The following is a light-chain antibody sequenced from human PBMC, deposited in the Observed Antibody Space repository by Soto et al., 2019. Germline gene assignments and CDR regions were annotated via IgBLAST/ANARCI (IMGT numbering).Light chain of an antibody. J-gene: IGLJ3*02. CDR2: GNS. CDR1: SSNIGGDT. V-gene: IGLV1-44*01. CDR3: AAWDARFRVRV. Sequence: QSVLIQPPSVSGTPGQRVSISCSGSSSNIGGDTVSWFQQLPGSAPKLLMFGNSQRPSGVPDRFSGSKSGTSASLAISGLQSEDEADYYCAAWDARFRVRVFGGGTKVTVL.